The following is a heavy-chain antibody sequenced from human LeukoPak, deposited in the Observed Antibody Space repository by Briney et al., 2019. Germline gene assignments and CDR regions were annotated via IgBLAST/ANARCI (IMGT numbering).Heavy chain of an antibody. D-gene: IGHD4-17*01. V-gene: IGHV5-51*01. CDR1: GSSFTSLW. J-gene: IGHJ4*02. CDR2: IYPGDSDT. Sequence: GASLKISCKGSGSSFTSLWIGWVRQMPGKGLEWMGIIYPGDSDTRYCPSFEGQVTISADKSISTAYLEWSNLKASDTAIYYCARRYGRPFDYWGQGTLVTVSS. CDR3: ARRYGRPFDY.